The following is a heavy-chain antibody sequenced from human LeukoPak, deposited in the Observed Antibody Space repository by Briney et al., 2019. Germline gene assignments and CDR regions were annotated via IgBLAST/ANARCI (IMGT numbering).Heavy chain of an antibody. CDR3: ARDSAEQLADGFDI. V-gene: IGHV1-69*06. D-gene: IGHD6-13*01. CDR2: IIPIFDTA. CDR1: GGTFSSYT. J-gene: IGHJ3*02. Sequence: SVKVSCKASGGTFSSYTISWVRQAPGQGLEWMGGIIPIFDTAIYAQKFQGTVTITADKSTSTAYMELSSLRSEDTAVYYCARDSAEQLADGFDIWGQGTMVTVSS.